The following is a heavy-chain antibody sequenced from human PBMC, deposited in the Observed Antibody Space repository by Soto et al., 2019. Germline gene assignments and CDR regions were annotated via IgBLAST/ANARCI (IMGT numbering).Heavy chain of an antibody. Sequence: SETLSLTCAVYGGSFSGYYWTWIRQPPGKGLEWIGEINHSGGADYNPSLRSRVTISVDTSKNQFSLKLSSVTAADTAVYYCASRDPGTSVDYWGQGTLVTVSS. CDR2: INHSGGA. CDR1: GGSFSGYY. D-gene: IGHD1-7*01. V-gene: IGHV4-34*01. J-gene: IGHJ4*02. CDR3: ASRDPGTSVDY.